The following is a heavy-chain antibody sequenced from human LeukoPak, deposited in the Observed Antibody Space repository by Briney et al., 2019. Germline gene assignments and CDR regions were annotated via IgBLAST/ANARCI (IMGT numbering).Heavy chain of an antibody. Sequence: GESLTLSCAASGFTFSSYAMSWVRQAPGKGLEWVSVISGGGGSTYYADSVKGRFTVSRDNSKNTLSLQMNSLRVEDTAIYYCAKDIQLSTWGLGTMVTVSS. CDR3: AKDIQLST. CDR2: ISGGGGST. D-gene: IGHD5-24*01. CDR1: GFTFSSYA. V-gene: IGHV3-23*01. J-gene: IGHJ3*01.